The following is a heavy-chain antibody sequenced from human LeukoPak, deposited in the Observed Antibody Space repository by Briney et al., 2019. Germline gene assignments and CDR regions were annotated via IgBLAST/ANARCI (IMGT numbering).Heavy chain of an antibody. V-gene: IGHV3-33*01. D-gene: IGHD3-9*01. CDR2: IWYDGSNK. CDR1: GFTFNNYG. Sequence: GGSLRLSCAASGFTFNNYGMHWVRQAPGKGLEWMALIWYDGSNKYYADSVKGRFTISRDNSKNTLYLQMSSLRAEDTAVYYCSREYFDWSRNYYYGMDVWGQGTTVTVSS. CDR3: SREYFDWSRNYYYGMDV. J-gene: IGHJ6*02.